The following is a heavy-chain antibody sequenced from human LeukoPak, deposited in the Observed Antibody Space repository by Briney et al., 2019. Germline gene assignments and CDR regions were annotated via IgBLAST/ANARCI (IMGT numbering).Heavy chain of an antibody. D-gene: IGHD2-15*01. CDR1: GGSISSSNW. J-gene: IGHJ6*02. Sequence: SGTLSLTCAVSGGSISSSNWWSWVRQPPGKGLEWIGEIYHSGSTNYNPSLKSRVTISVDKSKNQFSLKLSSVTAADTAVYYCARGRRVVAALYYYYYYGMDVWGQGTTVTVSS. CDR2: IYHSGST. CDR3: ARGRRVVAALYYYYYYGMDV. V-gene: IGHV4-4*02.